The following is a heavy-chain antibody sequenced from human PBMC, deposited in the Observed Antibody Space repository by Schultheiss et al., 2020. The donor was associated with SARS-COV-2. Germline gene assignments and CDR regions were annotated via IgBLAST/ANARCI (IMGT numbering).Heavy chain of an antibody. D-gene: IGHD3-10*01. CDR1: GYTFTGYY. V-gene: IGHV1-2*04. CDR2: INPNSGGT. Sequence: ASVKVSCKASGYTFTGYYMHWVRQAPGQGLEWMGWINPNSGGTNYAQKFQGWVTMTRDTSISTAYMELSRLRSDDTAVYYCARSGATGYYYYMDVWGKGTTVTVSS. J-gene: IGHJ6*03. CDR3: ARSGATGYYYYMDV.